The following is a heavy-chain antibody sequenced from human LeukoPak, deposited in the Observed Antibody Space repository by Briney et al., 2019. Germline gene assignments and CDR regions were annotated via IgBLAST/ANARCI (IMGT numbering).Heavy chain of an antibody. CDR1: GGSLSSHY. D-gene: IGHD1-26*01. J-gene: IGHJ3*02. CDR3: ARFSGSAGIAFEI. CDR2: IYYTGST. Sequence: PSQTLSLTCTVSGGSLSSHYWSWIRQPPGKGLEWIGYIYYTGSTNYTPYLRSRLTISLDTSKNQISLNLTSVTAADTAVYYCARFSGSAGIAFEIWGQGTKVTVSS. V-gene: IGHV4-59*08.